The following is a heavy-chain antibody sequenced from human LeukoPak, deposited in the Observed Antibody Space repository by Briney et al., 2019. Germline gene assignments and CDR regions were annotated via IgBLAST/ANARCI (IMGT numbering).Heavy chain of an antibody. CDR2: ISYDGTNK. CDR1: GFTFSNYA. V-gene: IGHV3-30-3*01. Sequence: HPGGSLRLSCAASGFTFSNYAMHWVRQAPGKGLEWVAVISYDGTNKYYADSVKGRFTISRDNSKNTLYLQMNSLRAEDTAVYYCARGPLTGRWPDMGFDYWGQGTLVTVSS. J-gene: IGHJ4*02. CDR3: ARGPLTGRWPDMGFDY. D-gene: IGHD5-24*01.